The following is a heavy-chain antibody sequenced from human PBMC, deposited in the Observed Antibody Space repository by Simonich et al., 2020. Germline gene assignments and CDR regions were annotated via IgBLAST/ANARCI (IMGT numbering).Heavy chain of an antibody. J-gene: IGHJ4*02. V-gene: IGHV3-48*03. Sequence: EVQLVESGGGLVQPGGSLRLPCAASGFTFSSYEMNWVRQAPGKGFEWVSYSSMSRMTRYDANSVKGRFTISRDNDKNSLYLQMNSLRAEDTAVYYCARHYYGDYYFDYWGQGTLVTVSS. CDR3: ARHYYGDYYFDY. CDR2: SSMSRMTR. CDR1: GFTFSSYE. D-gene: IGHD4-17*01.